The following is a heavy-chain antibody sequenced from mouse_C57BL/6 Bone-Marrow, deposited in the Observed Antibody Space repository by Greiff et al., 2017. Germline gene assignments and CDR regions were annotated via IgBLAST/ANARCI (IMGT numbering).Heavy chain of an antibody. CDR2: IWWDDDK. V-gene: IGHV8-8*01. CDR1: GFSLSTFGMG. D-gene: IGHD1-1*01. Sequence: QVTLKVSGPGILQPSQTLSLTCSFSGFSLSTFGMGVGWIRQPSGKGLEWLAHIWWDDDKYYNPALKSRLTISKDTSKNQLFLKIANVDTAATATYYCAGIITTVVATNWYFDVWGTGTTVTVSS. J-gene: IGHJ1*03. CDR3: AGIITTVVATNWYFDV.